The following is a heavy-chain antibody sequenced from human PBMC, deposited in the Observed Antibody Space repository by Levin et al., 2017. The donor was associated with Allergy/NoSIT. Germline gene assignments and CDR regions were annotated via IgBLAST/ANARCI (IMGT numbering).Heavy chain of an antibody. V-gene: IGHV3-23*01. CDR2: ISASSTSI. CDR3: AKDYFYANSGVKRDPYYFDS. D-gene: IGHD3-22*01. Sequence: GGSLRLSCAASGFMFNNYGMTWVRQAPGKGLEWVSGISASSTSIRYADSVKGRFTISRDNSKSTLDLQMSGLRAEDTAVYYCAKDYFYANSGVKRDPYYFDSWGQGTLVTVSS. CDR1: GFMFNNYG. J-gene: IGHJ4*02.